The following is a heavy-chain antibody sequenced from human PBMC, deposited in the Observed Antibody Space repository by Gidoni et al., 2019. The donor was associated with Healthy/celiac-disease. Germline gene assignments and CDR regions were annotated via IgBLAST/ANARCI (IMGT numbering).Heavy chain of an antibody. J-gene: IGHJ4*02. CDR2: IFSNDEK. CDR1: GFSLSTARMC. V-gene: IGHV2-26*01. D-gene: IGHD3-22*01. Sequence: QVTLKASGPVLVKPTETLPLTCTVSGFSLSTARMCVSWIRQPPGKALEWLAHIFSNDEKSYRTSLKSRLTISKDTSKSQVVLTMTNMDPVDTATYYCARIWCYYDSSGYCTYFDYWGQGTLVTVSS. CDR3: ARIWCYYDSSGYCTYFDY.